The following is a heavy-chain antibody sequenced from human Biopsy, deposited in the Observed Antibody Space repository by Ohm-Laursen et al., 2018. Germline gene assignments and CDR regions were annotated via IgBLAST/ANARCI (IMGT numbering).Heavy chain of an antibody. V-gene: IGHV4-31*01. J-gene: IGHJ5*02. CDR3: ARGDYFDSNGYFWFDP. CDR1: GGSISRGGSY. CDR2: IFNSANT. Sequence: QTLSLTCTVSGGSISRGGSYWSWIRQRPGKGLGWIGYIFNSANTYYNPSLKNLITISGDTSKNQFSLKLNSVTAADTAVYYCARGDYFDSNGYFWFDPWGQGTLVTVSS. D-gene: IGHD3-22*01.